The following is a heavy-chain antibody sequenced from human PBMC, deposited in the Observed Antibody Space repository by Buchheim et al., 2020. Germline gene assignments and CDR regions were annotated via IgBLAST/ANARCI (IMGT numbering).Heavy chain of an antibody. CDR3: AKDVYGSGSYYNVPPYYYYGMDV. D-gene: IGHD3-10*01. Sequence: QVQLVESGGGVVQPGRSLRLSCAASGFTFSSYGMHWVRQAPGKGLEWVAFIRYDGSNKYYADSVKGRFTISRDNSKNTLYLQMNSLRAEDTAMYYCAKDVYGSGSYYNVPPYYYYGMDVWGQGTT. V-gene: IGHV3-30*02. CDR1: GFTFSSYG. CDR2: IRYDGSNK. J-gene: IGHJ6*02.